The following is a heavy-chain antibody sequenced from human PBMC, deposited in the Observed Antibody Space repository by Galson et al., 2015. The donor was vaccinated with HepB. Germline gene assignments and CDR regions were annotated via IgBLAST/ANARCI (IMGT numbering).Heavy chain of an antibody. CDR1: GFTFSSYS. V-gene: IGHV3-21*01. CDR3: ARDVGYCSSTRCSPGPFDY. CDR2: ISSSSSYI. D-gene: IGHD2-2*01. J-gene: IGHJ4*02. Sequence: SLRLSCAASGFTFSSYSMNWVRQAPGKGLEWVSSISSSSSYIYYADSVKGRFTISRDNAKNSLYLQMNSLRAEDTAVYYCARDVGYCSSTRCSPGPFDYWGQGTLVTVSS.